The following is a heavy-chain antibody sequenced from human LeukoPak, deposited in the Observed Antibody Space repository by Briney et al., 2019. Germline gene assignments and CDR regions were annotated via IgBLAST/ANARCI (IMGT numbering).Heavy chain of an antibody. V-gene: IGHV3-23*01. CDR1: RFTFNSYA. Sequence: PGGSLRLSCAASRFTFNSYAMNWVRQAPGKGLEWVSTISGSGGSTYYADSVKGRFTISRDNSKNTLYLEMNGLRAEDTAVYYCAKDIRMDPYWGQGTLVTVSS. CDR2: ISGSGGST. J-gene: IGHJ4*02. D-gene: IGHD1-14*01. CDR3: AKDIRMDPY.